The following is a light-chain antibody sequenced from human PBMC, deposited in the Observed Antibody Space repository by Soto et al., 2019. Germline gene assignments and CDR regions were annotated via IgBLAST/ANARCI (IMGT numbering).Light chain of an antibody. CDR3: CSYAGSYTYV. V-gene: IGLV2-11*01. Sequence: QSALTQPRSVSGSPGQSVTISCTGTSSDVGDYNYVSWYQQHPGKAPKVMIYDVSKRPSGVPDRFSGSKSGNTASLTISGXXXXXXXDXYCCSYAGSYTYVFGTGTKLTV. CDR2: DVS. CDR1: SSDVGDYNY. J-gene: IGLJ1*01.